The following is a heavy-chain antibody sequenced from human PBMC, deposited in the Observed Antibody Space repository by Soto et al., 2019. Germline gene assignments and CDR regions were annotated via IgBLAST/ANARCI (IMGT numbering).Heavy chain of an antibody. J-gene: IGHJ3*02. D-gene: IGHD5-12*01. V-gene: IGHV4-34*01. CDR2: INHSGST. Sequence: PSETLSLTCAVYGGSFSGYYWSWIRQPPGKGLEWIGEINHSGSTNYNPSLKSRVTISVDTSKNQFSLKLSSVTAADTAVYYCASLPAVATIVDAFDIWGQGTMVTVSS. CDR3: ASLPAVATIVDAFDI. CDR1: GGSFSGYY.